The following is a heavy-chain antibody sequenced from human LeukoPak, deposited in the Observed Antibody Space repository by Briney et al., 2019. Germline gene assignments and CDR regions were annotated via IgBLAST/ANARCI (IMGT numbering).Heavy chain of an antibody. CDR3: AHTLEPSWFDP. J-gene: IGHJ5*02. CDR1: GFSLSTSGVG. D-gene: IGHD1-1*01. Sequence: SGPTLVNPTQTLTQTCTFSGFSLSTSGVGVGWIRQPPGKALEWLALIYWNDDKRYSPSLKSRLTITKDTSKNQVVHTKTSMDPVDTATYYCAHTLEPSWFDPWGQGTLVTVSS. V-gene: IGHV2-5*01. CDR2: IYWNDDK.